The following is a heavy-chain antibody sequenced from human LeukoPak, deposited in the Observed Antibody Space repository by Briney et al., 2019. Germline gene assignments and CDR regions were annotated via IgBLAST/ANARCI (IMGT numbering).Heavy chain of an antibody. J-gene: IGHJ4*02. CDR1: GYSFTSQW. V-gene: IGHV5-51*01. CDR3: ARHRKYFTGSHHFDS. D-gene: IGHD3-9*01. Sequence: GESLKISCKASGYSFTSQWIGWVRQMPGKGLEWMGIIYPDDSDTRYSPSFQGQVTISADKSISTAYLQWSSLTASDSAMYYCARHRKYFTGSHHFDSWGQGTLLTVSS. CDR2: IYPDDSDT.